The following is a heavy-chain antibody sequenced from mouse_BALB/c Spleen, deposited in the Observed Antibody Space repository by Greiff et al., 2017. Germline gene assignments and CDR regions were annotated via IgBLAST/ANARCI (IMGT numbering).Heavy chain of an antibody. Sequence: EVMLVESGGGLVQPGGSRKLSCAASGFTFSSFGMHWVRQAPEKGLEWVAYISSGSSTIYYADTVKGRFTISRDNPKNTLFLQMTSLRSEDTAMYYCARGGGYLLDWYFDVWGAGTTVTVSS. J-gene: IGHJ1*01. V-gene: IGHV5-17*02. CDR2: ISSGSSTI. CDR1: GFTFSSFG. CDR3: ARGGGYLLDWYFDV. D-gene: IGHD5-5*01.